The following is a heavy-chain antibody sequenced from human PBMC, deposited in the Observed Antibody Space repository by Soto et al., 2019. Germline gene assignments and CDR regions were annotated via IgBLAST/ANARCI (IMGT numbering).Heavy chain of an antibody. J-gene: IGHJ5*02. Sequence: QVLLQQWGAGLLNSSETLSLTCAVYGGSFTYYYWAWIRQPPGKWLEWIGEINDSGTTIYNPSLKTRITISLETSKNQFALRLISAPAADTAVYYCARLPPGRRPNWFDPWGRGTLVTVS. V-gene: IGHV4-34*01. CDR1: GGSFTYYY. CDR2: INDSGTT. CDR3: ARLPPGRRPNWFDP.